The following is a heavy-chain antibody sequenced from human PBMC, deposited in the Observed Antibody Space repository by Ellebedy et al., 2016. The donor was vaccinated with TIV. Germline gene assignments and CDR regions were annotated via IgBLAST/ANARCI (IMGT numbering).Heavy chain of an antibody. J-gene: IGHJ6*02. Sequence: PAGSLRLSCAASGFTFSSYSMNWVRPAPGNGLAWVSSISSSSSYIYYGDSVKGRFTIPRDNCKNSLYLQMNSLRAEDTAVYYCARELMTLARGMEVWGHGTSVTVSS. CDR1: GFTFSSYS. CDR3: ARELMTLARGMEV. V-gene: IGHV3-21*01. CDR2: ISSSSSYI. D-gene: IGHD3/OR15-3a*01.